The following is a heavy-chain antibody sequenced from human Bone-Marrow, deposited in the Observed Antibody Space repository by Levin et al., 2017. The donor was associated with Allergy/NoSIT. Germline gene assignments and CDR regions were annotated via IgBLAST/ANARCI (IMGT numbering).Heavy chain of an antibody. CDR1: GFTLSSFA. D-gene: IGHD2-15*01. CDR3: ARGTGGSCYSALNS. J-gene: IGHJ4*02. Sequence: PGESLKISCAASGFTLSSFAMSWVRQVPGKGLEWVSVISYSGNNTYYADSVKGRFTISRDVSKNTLFLQMNSLRADDTAIYYCARGTGGSCYSALNSWGQGALVTVSS. CDR2: ISYSGNNT. V-gene: IGHV3-23*01.